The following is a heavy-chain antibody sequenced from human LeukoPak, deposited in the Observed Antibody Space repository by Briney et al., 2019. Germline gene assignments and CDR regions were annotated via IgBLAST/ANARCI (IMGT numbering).Heavy chain of an antibody. V-gene: IGHV1-8*01. CDR1: GYTFTSYD. CDR3: ARFRARKWLRSPVSYYYGMDV. J-gene: IGHJ6*02. CDR2: MNPNSGNT. D-gene: IGHD5-12*01. Sequence: ASVKVSCKASGYTFTSYDINWVRQATGQGLEWMVWMNPNSGNTGYAQKFQGRVTMTRNTSISTAYMELSSLRSEDTAVYYCARFRARKWLRSPVSYYYGMDVWGQGTTVTVSS.